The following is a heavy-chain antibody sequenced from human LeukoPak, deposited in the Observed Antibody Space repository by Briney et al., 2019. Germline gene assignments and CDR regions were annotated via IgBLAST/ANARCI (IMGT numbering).Heavy chain of an antibody. V-gene: IGHV1-18*01. CDR2: ISAYNGNT. CDR1: GYTITSYG. D-gene: IGHD6-19*01. CDR3: ARFIAVAGTDWFDP. Sequence: ASVKVSCKASGYTITSYGISWVRQAPGQGLEWMGWISAYNGNTNYAQKLQGRVTMTTDTSTSTVYMELRSLRSDDTAVYYCARFIAVAGTDWFDPWGQGTLVTVSS. J-gene: IGHJ5*02.